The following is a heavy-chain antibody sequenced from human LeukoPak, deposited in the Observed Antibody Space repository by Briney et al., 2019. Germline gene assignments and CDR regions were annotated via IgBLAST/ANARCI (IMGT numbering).Heavy chain of an antibody. CDR2: IRSKAYGGTT. J-gene: IGHJ4*02. Sequence: GGSLRLSCTASGFTFGDYAKSWVRQAPGKGLEGVGFIRSKAYGGTTEYAASVKGRFTISRDDSKGIAYLQMNSLKTEDTAVYYCTREGDQLLYRGGSGIDYWGQGTLVTVSS. D-gene: IGHD2-2*02. CDR3: TREGDQLLYRGGSGIDY. CDR1: GFTFGDYA. V-gene: IGHV3-49*04.